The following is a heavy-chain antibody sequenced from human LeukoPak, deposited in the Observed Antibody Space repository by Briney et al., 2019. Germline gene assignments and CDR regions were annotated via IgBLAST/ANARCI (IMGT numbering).Heavy chain of an antibody. V-gene: IGHV3-66*01. D-gene: IGHD6-19*01. Sequence: PGGSLRLSCAASGLTVSSNYMSCVRQAPGKGLEWVSVIYSGGSTYYADSVKGRFTISKDNSKKTLYLQMNSLRAEDTAIYYCARDPGHSGWYGDYWGQGTLVTVSS. CDR1: GLTVSSNY. CDR2: IYSGGST. J-gene: IGHJ4*02. CDR3: ARDPGHSGWYGDY.